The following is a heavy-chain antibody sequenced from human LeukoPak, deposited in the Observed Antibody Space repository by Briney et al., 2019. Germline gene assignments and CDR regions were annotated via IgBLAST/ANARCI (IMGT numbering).Heavy chain of an antibody. Sequence: SETLSLTCTVSGGSISSYYWSWIRQPPGKGLEWIGYIYYSGSTNYNPSLKSRVTISVDTSKNQFSLKLSSVTAADTAVYYCARQSMVRGTHIWGQGTMVTVSS. CDR2: IYYSGST. CDR3: ARQSMVRGTHI. D-gene: IGHD3-10*01. V-gene: IGHV4-59*08. J-gene: IGHJ3*02. CDR1: GGSISSYY.